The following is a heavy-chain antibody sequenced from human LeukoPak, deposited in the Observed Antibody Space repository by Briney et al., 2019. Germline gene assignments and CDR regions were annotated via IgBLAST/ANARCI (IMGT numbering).Heavy chain of an antibody. CDR3: AREVGYGDYLGRYFDL. D-gene: IGHD4-17*01. J-gene: IGHJ2*01. V-gene: IGHV4-61*02. Sequence: SQTLSLTCTVSGGSISSGSYYWSWIRQPAGKGLEWIGRIYTSGSTNYNPSLKSRVTISVDTSKNQFSLKLSSVTAADTAVYYCAREVGYGDYLGRYFDLWGRGTLVTVSS. CDR2: IYTSGST. CDR1: GGSISSGSYY.